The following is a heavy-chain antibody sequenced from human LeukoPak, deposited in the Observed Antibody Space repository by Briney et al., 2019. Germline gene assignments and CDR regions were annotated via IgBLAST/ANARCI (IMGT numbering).Heavy chain of an antibody. D-gene: IGHD3-22*01. V-gene: IGHV4-39*07. CDR1: GGSISSSSYY. Sequence: SETLSLTCTVSGGSISSSSYYWGWLRQPPGKGLEWIGSIYYSGSTYYNPSLKSRVTISVDTSKNQFSLKLRSVTAADTAVYYCARESKGSSGSFDYWGQGTLVTVSS. J-gene: IGHJ4*02. CDR2: IYYSGST. CDR3: ARESKGSSGSFDY.